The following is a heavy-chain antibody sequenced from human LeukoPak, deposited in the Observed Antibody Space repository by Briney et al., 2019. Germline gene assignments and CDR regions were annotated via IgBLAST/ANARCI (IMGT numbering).Heavy chain of an antibody. CDR2: ISSSSSTI. J-gene: IGHJ3*02. V-gene: IGHV3-48*04. D-gene: IGHD3-9*01. CDR1: GFSFSSYI. CDR3: AKDDVLRYFDWLMGAFDI. Sequence: GGSLRLSCAASGFSFSSYIMNWVRQAPGKGLEWVSHISSSSSTIYYADSVKGRFTISRDNAKNSLYLQMNSLRAEDTAVYYCAKDDVLRYFDWLMGAFDIWGQGTMVTVSS.